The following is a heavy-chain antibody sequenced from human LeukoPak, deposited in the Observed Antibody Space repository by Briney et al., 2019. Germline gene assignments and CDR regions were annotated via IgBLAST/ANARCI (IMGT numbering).Heavy chain of an antibody. D-gene: IGHD5-12*01. CDR2: IYYSGSP. J-gene: IGHJ4*02. CDR1: GGSISSGGYY. CDR3: ARAAIIADTIPHFDY. Sequence: SQTLSLTCTVSGGSISSGGYYWSWVRQHPGKGLEWIGYIYYSGSPYYNPSLKSRVTISVDTSKNQFSLKLSSVTAADTAEYYCARAAIIADTIPHFDYWGQGTLVTVST. V-gene: IGHV4-31*03.